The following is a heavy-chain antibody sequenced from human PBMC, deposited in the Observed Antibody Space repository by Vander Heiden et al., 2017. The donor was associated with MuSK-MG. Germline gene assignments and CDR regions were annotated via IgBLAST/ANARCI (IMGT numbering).Heavy chain of an antibody. D-gene: IGHD3-22*01. Sequence: QVQLVASGGAVVQPGRSLLLSCAASGFTFSGYAMHWVRQAPGKGLEWVAVISYDGSNKYYADSVKGRFTISRDNSKNTLYLQMNSLRAEDTAVYYCARALRSGSGYYSSDYWGQGTLVTVSS. CDR1: GFTFSGYA. J-gene: IGHJ4*02. CDR3: ARALRSGSGYYSSDY. V-gene: IGHV3-30*04. CDR2: ISYDGSNK.